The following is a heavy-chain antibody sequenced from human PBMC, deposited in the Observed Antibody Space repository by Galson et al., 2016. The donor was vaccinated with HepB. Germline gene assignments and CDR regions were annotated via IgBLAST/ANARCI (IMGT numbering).Heavy chain of an antibody. V-gene: IGHV1-46*01. Sequence: SVKVSCKASGYTFTSYYMHWVRQAPGQGLEWMGIINPNGGSTNYAQKFQGRVTMTRDTSTSTLYMELSSLRSEDTAVYYCARDLTGTYYDKPTGALSLWGQGTLVTVSS. J-gene: IGHJ4*02. CDR2: INPNGGST. D-gene: IGHD3-9*01. CDR1: GYTFTSYY. CDR3: ARDLTGTYYDKPTGALSL.